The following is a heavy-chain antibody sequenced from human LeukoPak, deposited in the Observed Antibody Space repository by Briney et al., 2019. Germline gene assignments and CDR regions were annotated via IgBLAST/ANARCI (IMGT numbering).Heavy chain of an antibody. CDR3: ARDNWNDVAALDI. Sequence: ASVKVSCKASGYSFNDYYIHWVRQAPGQGLEWMGIINPSGGSTSYAQKFQGRVTMTRDMSTSTVYMELSSLRSEDTAVYYCARDNWNDVAALDIWGQGTMVTVSS. V-gene: IGHV1-46*02. D-gene: IGHD1-20*01. CDR2: INPSGGST. CDR1: GYSFNDYY. J-gene: IGHJ3*02.